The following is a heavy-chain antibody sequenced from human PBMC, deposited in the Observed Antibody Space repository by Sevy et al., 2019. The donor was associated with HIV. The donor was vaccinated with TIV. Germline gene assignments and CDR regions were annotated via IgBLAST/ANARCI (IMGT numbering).Heavy chain of an antibody. D-gene: IGHD2-2*01. CDR2: LSDSGVST. J-gene: IGHJ4*02. Sequence: GGSLRLSCAASGFTSSSYAMSWVRQPPGRGLEWVSTLSDSGVSTYYADSVKGRFTISRDNSKNILYLQMNSLRAEDTAVYYCARDRATSANSTLFDYWGQGTLVTVSS. V-gene: IGHV3-23*01. CDR3: ARDRATSANSTLFDY. CDR1: GFTSSSYA.